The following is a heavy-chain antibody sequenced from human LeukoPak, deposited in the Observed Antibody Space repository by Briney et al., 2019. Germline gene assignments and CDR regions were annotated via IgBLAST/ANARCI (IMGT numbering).Heavy chain of an antibody. CDR2: IYSGGST. CDR1: GFTVSSNY. D-gene: IGHD6-13*01. Sequence: RPGGSLRLSCAASGFTVSSNYMSWVRQAPGKGLEWVSVIYSGGSTYYADSVKGRFTISRDNSKNTLYLQMNSLRAEDTAVYYCAKDPGYSSSWFPEYFQHWGQGTLVTVSS. CDR3: AKDPGYSSSWFPEYFQH. J-gene: IGHJ1*01. V-gene: IGHV3-53*01.